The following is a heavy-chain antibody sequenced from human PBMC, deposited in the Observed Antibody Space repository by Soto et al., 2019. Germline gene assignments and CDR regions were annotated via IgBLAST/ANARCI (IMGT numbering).Heavy chain of an antibody. D-gene: IGHD2-15*01. J-gene: IGHJ4*02. CDR3: ARGPALGIVVVVAARTFEY. CDR1: GGSFSGYY. Sequence: SETLSLTCAVYGGSFSGYYWSWIRQPPGKGLEWIGEINHSGSTNYNPSLKSRVTISVDTSKNQFSLKLSSVTAADTAVYYCARGPALGIVVVVAARTFEYWGQGTLVTVSS. CDR2: INHSGST. V-gene: IGHV4-34*01.